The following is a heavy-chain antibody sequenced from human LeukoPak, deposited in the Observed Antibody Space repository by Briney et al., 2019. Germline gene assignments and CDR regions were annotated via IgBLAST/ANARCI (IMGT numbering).Heavy chain of an antibody. V-gene: IGHV1-2*04. CDR2: INPNSGGT. CDR3: ARDRAPTVAIYYGMDV. Sequence: ASVKVSCKASGYTFTGYYMHWVRQAPGQGLEWMGWINPNSGGTNYAQKFQGWVTMTRDTSISTAYMELSRLRSDDTAVYYCARDRAPTVAIYYGMDVWGQGTTVTVSS. J-gene: IGHJ6*02. D-gene: IGHD4-23*01. CDR1: GYTFTGYY.